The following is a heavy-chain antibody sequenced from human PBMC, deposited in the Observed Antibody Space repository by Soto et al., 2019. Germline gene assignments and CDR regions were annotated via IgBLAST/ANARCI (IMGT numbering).Heavy chain of an antibody. J-gene: IGHJ5*02. CDR3: ARENYYDSSGYWFDP. CDR1: GYTFTSYY. D-gene: IGHD3-22*01. Sequence: ASVKVSCKASGYTFTSYYMHWVRQAPGQGLEWMGIINPSGGSTSYADSVKGRFTISRDNSKNTLYLQMNSLRAEDTAVYYCARENYYDSSGYWFDPWGQGTLVTVSS. CDR2: INPSGGST. V-gene: IGHV1-46*04.